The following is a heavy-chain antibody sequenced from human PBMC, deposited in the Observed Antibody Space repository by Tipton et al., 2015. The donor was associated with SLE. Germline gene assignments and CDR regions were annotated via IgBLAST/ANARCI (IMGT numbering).Heavy chain of an antibody. CDR2: ISSSGTTI. Sequence: SLRLSCAASGFTFSSYEFNWVRQAPGKGLEWVSFISSSGTTIYYADSVKGRFTISRDNAKNSLYLQMSSLRAEDTAVYYCARGGCSSTSCFRGWFDPWGQGTLVTVSS. D-gene: IGHD2-2*01. CDR1: GFTFSSYE. J-gene: IGHJ5*02. V-gene: IGHV3-48*03. CDR3: ARGGCSSTSCFRGWFDP.